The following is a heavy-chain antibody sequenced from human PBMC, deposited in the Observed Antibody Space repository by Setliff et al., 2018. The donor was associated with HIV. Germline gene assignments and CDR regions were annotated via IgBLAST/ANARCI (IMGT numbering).Heavy chain of an antibody. CDR2: IRYDGSNK. CDR3: AKDNDYVWGSLSPASKGRYGMDV. D-gene: IGHD3-16*01. J-gene: IGHJ6*02. Sequence: GGSLRLSCAASGFTFSSYGMHWVRQAPGKGLEWVAFIRYDGSNKYYADSVKGRFTISRDNSKNTLYLQMNSLRAEDTAVYYCAKDNDYVWGSLSPASKGRYGMDVWGQGTTVTVSS. CDR1: GFTFSSYG. V-gene: IGHV3-30*02.